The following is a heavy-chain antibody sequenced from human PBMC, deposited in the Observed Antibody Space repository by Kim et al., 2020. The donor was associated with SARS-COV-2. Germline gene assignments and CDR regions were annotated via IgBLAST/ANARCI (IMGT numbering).Heavy chain of an antibody. CDR1: GFTVSNNY. J-gene: IGHJ4*02. CDR3: ARDGGRYGLDY. CDR2: NYRGGES. Sequence: GGSLRLSCAASGFTVSNNYMSWVRQAPGKGLEWVSINYRGGESYYADSVKDRFILSRDNSKNTLYLQMNSLRVDDTAVYYCARDGGRYGLDYWGQGTLVTVSS. D-gene: IGHD3-16*01. V-gene: IGHV3-66*01.